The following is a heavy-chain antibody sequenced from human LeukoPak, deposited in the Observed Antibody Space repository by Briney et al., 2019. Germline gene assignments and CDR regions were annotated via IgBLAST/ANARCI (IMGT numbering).Heavy chain of an antibody. J-gene: IGHJ4*02. V-gene: IGHV3-30*02. Sequence: TGGSPRLSCAASGFTFSSYGMHWVRQAPGKGLEWVAFIRYDGSNKYYADSVKGRFTISRDNSKNTLYLQMNSLRAEDTAVYYCAKSPGYCSSTSCYRKDYFDYWGQGTLVTVSS. CDR3: AKSPGYCSSTSCYRKDYFDY. CDR2: IRYDGSNK. CDR1: GFTFSSYG. D-gene: IGHD2-2*02.